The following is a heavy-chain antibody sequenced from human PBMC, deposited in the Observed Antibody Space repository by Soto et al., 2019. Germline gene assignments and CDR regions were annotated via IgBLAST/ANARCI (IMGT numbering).Heavy chain of an antibody. D-gene: IGHD3-10*01. V-gene: IGHV3-21*01. CDR1: GFTFSSYS. J-gene: IGHJ6*02. CDR3: ASPTYGSGSYSSRDYYGMDV. Sequence: PGGSLRLSCAASGFTFSSYSVNWVRQAPGKGLEWVSSVSSSSSYIYYADSVKGRFTISRDNAKNSLYLQMNSLRAEDTAVYYCASPTYGSGSYSSRDYYGMDVWGQGTTVTVSS. CDR2: VSSSSSYI.